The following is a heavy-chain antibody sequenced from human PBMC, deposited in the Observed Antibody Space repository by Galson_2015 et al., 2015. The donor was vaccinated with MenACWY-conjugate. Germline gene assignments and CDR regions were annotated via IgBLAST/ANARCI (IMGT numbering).Heavy chain of an antibody. Sequence: SLLLSFPCSCSLFPLYWISWVRQMPGKGLEWMGRIDPSDSYTNYSPSFQGHVTISADKSISTAYLQWSSLKASDTAMYYCARHPTNMVRGVEYYFDYWGQGTRVTVSS. CDR1: CSLFPLYW. CDR3: ARHPTNMVRGVEYYFDY. V-gene: IGHV5-10-1*01. D-gene: IGHD3-10*01. CDR2: IDPSDSYT. J-gene: IGHJ4*02.